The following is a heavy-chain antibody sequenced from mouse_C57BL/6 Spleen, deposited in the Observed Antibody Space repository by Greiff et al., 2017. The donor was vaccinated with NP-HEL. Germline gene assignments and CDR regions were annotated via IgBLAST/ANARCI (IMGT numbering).Heavy chain of an antibody. J-gene: IGHJ3*01. Sequence: VQLQQPGTELVKPGASVKLSCKASGYTFTSYWMHWVKQRPGQGLEWIGNINPSNGGTNYNEKFKSKATLTVDKSSSTAYMQLSSLTSEDSAVYDCARSGYGYDWFAYWGQGTLVTVSA. CDR2: INPSNGGT. CDR3: ARSGYGYDWFAY. CDR1: GYTFTSYW. V-gene: IGHV1-53*01. D-gene: IGHD2-2*01.